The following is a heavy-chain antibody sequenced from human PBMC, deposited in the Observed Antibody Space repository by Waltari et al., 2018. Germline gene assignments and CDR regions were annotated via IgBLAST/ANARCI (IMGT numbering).Heavy chain of an antibody. Sequence: EVQLLESGGGLVQPGGSLRLSCAASGFTFSSYAMSWVRQAPGKGLEWVSVIYSGGSTYYADSVKGRFTISRDNSKNTQYLQMNSLRAEDTAVYYCAKVNGGDPDAFDIWGQGTMVTVSS. CDR2: IYSGGST. CDR1: GFTFSSYA. CDR3: AKVNGGDPDAFDI. J-gene: IGHJ3*02. V-gene: IGHV3-23*03. D-gene: IGHD2-21*02.